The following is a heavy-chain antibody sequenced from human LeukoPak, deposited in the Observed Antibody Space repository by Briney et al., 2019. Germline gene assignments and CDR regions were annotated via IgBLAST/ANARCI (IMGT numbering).Heavy chain of an antibody. CDR3: ARDGYGSHYFDY. J-gene: IGHJ4*02. Sequence: SETLSLTCTVSGGSISSSSYYWGWIRQPPGKGLEWIGSIYYSGSTYYNPSLKSRVTISVDTSKNQFSLKLTSVTAADTAVYYCARDGYGSHYFDYWGQGTLVPVSS. CDR2: IYYSGST. CDR1: GGSISSSSYY. D-gene: IGHD5-18*01. V-gene: IGHV4-39*07.